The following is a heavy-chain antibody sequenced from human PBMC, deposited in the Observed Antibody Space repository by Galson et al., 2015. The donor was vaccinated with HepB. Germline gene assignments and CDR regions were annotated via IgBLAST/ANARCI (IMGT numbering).Heavy chain of an antibody. Sequence: SVKVSCKASGGTFSSYTISWVRQAPGQGLEWMGRIIPILGIANYAQKFQGRVTITADKSTSTAYMELSSLRSEDTAMYYCARGTMPKHWYFDLWGRGTLVTVSS. CDR2: IIPILGIA. CDR1: GGTFSSYT. CDR3: ARGTMPKHWYFDL. V-gene: IGHV1-69*02. D-gene: IGHD2-2*01. J-gene: IGHJ2*01.